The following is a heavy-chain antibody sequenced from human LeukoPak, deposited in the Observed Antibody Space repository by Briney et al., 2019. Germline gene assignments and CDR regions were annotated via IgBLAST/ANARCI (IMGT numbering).Heavy chain of an antibody. CDR2: ISSSSSYI. CDR1: GFTFSSYA. V-gene: IGHV3-21*01. CDR3: ARDLEWLPGYQKDYFDY. D-gene: IGHD3-3*01. J-gene: IGHJ4*02. Sequence: GGSLRLSCAASGFTFSSYAMSWVRQAPGKGLEWVSSISSSSSYIYYADSVKGRFTISRDNAKNSLYLQMNSLRAEDTAVYYCARDLEWLPGYQKDYFDYWGQGTLVTVSS.